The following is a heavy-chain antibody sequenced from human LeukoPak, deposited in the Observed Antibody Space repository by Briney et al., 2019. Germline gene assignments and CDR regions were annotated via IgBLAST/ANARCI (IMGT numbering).Heavy chain of an antibody. J-gene: IGHJ4*02. D-gene: IGHD3-22*01. Sequence: GGSLRLSCAASGFTFSSYAMSWVRQAPGKGLEWVSAISGSGGSTYYADSVKGRFTISRDNSKNTLYLQMNSLRAEDTAVYYCAKARYYYDRSGSHFDYWGQGTLVTVSS. CDR1: GFTFSSYA. CDR2: ISGSGGST. CDR3: AKARYYYDRSGSHFDY. V-gene: IGHV3-23*01.